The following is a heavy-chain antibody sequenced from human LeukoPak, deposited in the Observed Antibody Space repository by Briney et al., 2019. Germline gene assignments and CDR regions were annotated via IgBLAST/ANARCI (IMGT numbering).Heavy chain of an antibody. V-gene: IGHV4-59*08. CDR3: ARTPLGYYYGSGTYSYGMDV. CDR2: ISYSGNT. Sequence: SETLSLTCAVSGGSIRNHYWSWIRQPPGKGLEWIGHISYSGNTNYNPSLKSRVTISVDTSKNQFSLKLTSVTAADTAVYYCARTPLGYYYGSGTYSYGMDVWGQGTTVTVSS. CDR1: GGSIRNHY. D-gene: IGHD3-10*01. J-gene: IGHJ6*02.